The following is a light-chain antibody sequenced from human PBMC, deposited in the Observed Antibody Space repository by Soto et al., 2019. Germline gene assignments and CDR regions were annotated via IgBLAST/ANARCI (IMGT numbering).Light chain of an antibody. CDR3: QQYNNWPQT. CDR1: QSVGTN. V-gene: IGKV3-15*01. Sequence: EIVMTQSPDTLSVSPGERATLSCRASQSVGTNLAWYQQKPGQAPRFLIYGASTRATGVPARFSGSGSGTEFTLTISSLQSEDFAFFYCQQYNNWPQTF. J-gene: IGKJ1*01. CDR2: GAS.